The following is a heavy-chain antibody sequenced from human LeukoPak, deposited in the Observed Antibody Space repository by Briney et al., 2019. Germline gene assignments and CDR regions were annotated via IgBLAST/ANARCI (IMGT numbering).Heavy chain of an antibody. Sequence: ASVTLSCTASGYTFTVYGISWVRQAPGQGLEWMGWISAYNGNTNYAQKLQGRVTMTTDTSTSTAYMELRSLRSDDTAVYYCARDRGPAKFMGYDSSGYYFGDDFDYWGQGTLVTVSS. J-gene: IGHJ4*02. V-gene: IGHV1-18*01. D-gene: IGHD3-22*01. CDR1: GYTFTVYG. CDR3: ARDRGPAKFMGYDSSGYYFGDDFDY. CDR2: ISAYNGNT.